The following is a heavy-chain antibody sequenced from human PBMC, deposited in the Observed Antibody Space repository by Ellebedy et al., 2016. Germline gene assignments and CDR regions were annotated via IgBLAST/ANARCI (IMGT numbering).Heavy chain of an antibody. CDR2: INPSGGST. CDR1: GYTFTSYY. D-gene: IGHD2-2*01. CDR3: ARDGVVPAAKEDDFGYYMDV. V-gene: IGHV1-46*01. Sequence: ASVKVSCXASGYTFTSYYMHWVRQAPGQGLEWMGIINPSGGSTSYAQKFQGRVTMTRDTSTSTVYMELSSLRSEDTAVYYCARDGVVPAAKEDDFGYYMDVWGKGTTVTVSS. J-gene: IGHJ6*03.